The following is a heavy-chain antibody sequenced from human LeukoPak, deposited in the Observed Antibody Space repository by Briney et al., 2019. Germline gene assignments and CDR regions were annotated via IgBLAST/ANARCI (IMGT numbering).Heavy chain of an antibody. CDR3: AKGIPAGPTALDY. CDR1: GFTFEDYG. CDR2: ISWYSGDI. V-gene: IGHV3-9*01. D-gene: IGHD2-2*01. Sequence: GKSLTLSCAASGFTFEDYGMYLVRQAPGQGLEWVSGISWYSGDIDYADSVKGRFTISRDNAKNSLYLEMKSLRVDDTALYFCAKGIPAGPTALDYWGQRVSFTVSS. J-gene: IGHJ4*02.